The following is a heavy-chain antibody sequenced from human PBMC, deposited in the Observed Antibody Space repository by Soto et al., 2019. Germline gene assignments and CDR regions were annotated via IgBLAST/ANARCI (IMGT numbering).Heavy chain of an antibody. D-gene: IGHD6-13*01. CDR2: IYSGGST. V-gene: IGHV3-53*01. Sequence: GGSLRLSCAASGFTVSSNYMSWVRQAPGKGLEWVSVIYSGGSTYYADSVKGRFTISRDNSKNTLYLQMNSLRAEDTAVYYCARDQIAAAGLFYYGMDVWGQGTTVTVSS. CDR3: ARDQIAAAGLFYYGMDV. J-gene: IGHJ6*02. CDR1: GFTVSSNY.